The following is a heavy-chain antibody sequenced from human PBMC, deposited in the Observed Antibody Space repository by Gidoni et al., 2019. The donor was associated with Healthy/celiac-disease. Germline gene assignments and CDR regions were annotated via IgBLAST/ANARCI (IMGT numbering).Heavy chain of an antibody. V-gene: IGHV3-23*01. J-gene: IGHJ1*01. Sequence: EVQLLESGGGLVQPGGSLRLSCAASGFTFSSYAMSWVRQAPGKGLEWVSAISGSGGSTYYADSVKGRFTISRDNSKNTLYLQMNSLRAEDTAVYYCAKGRSGSYFGAAEYFQHWGQGTLVTVSS. CDR2: ISGSGGST. CDR1: GFTFSSYA. D-gene: IGHD1-26*01. CDR3: AKGRSGSYFGAAEYFQH.